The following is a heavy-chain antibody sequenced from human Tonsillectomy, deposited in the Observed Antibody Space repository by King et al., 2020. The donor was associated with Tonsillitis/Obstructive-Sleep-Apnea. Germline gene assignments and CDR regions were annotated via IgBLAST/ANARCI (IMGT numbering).Heavy chain of an antibody. J-gene: IGHJ6*03. V-gene: IGHV3-53*01. CDR1: GFTVSSNY. CDR3: ARGRSGYDSRYYYYMDV. Sequence: VQLVESGGGLIQPGGSLRLSCAASGFTVSSNYMSWVRQAPGKGLEWVSVIYSGGSTYYADSVKGRFTISRDNSKNTLYLQMNSLRAEDTAVYYCARGRSGYDSRYYYYMDVWGKGTTVTVSS. D-gene: IGHD5-12*01. CDR2: IYSGGST.